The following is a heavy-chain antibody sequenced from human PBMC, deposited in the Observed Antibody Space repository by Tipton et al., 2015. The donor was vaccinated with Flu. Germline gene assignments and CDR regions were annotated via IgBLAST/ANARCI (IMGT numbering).Heavy chain of an antibody. Sequence: TLSLTCTVSGGSISSYYWSWIRQPPGKGLEWIGYIYYSGSTNYSPPLKSRVTISVDTSKNQFSLKLSSVTAADTAVYYCAGVGGSSYYYYGMDVWGQGTTVTVSS. CDR3: AGVGGSSYYYYGMDV. J-gene: IGHJ6*02. V-gene: IGHV4-59*01. D-gene: IGHD1-26*01. CDR2: IYYSGST. CDR1: GGSISSYY.